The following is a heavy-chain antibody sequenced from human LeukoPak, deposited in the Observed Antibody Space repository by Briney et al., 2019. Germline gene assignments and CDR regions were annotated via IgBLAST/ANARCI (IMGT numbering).Heavy chain of an antibody. J-gene: IGHJ4*02. V-gene: IGHV3-74*01. CDR3: ARVDYGGNWGSFDY. CDR1: GFTFSSYW. D-gene: IGHD4-23*01. CDR2: INSDGSST. Sequence: GGSLRLSCAASGFTFSSYWMQWVRQAPGKGLVWVSRINSDGSSTSYADSVKGRFTISRDNAKNTLYLQMNSLRAEDTAVYYCARVDYGGNWGSFDYWGQGTLVTVSS.